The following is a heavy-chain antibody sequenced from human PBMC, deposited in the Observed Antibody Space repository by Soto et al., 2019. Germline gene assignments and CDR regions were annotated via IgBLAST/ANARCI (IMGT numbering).Heavy chain of an antibody. Sequence: ASVKVSCKASGYTFTSYGISWVRQAPGQGLEWMGWISAYNGNTNYAQKLQGRVTMTTDTSTSTAYMELRSLRSDDTAVYYCAREPGRDYDILTGYFSENWFDPWGQGTLVTVSS. J-gene: IGHJ5*02. CDR1: GYTFTSYG. CDR2: ISAYNGNT. D-gene: IGHD3-9*01. V-gene: IGHV1-18*01. CDR3: AREPGRDYDILTGYFSENWFDP.